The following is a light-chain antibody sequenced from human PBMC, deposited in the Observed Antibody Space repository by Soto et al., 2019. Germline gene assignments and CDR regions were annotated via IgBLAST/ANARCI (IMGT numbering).Light chain of an antibody. J-gene: IGKJ2*01. CDR3: QHYSNSPPLYT. Sequence: EIVLTQSPGTLSLSPGDRATLSCRASQSVSGKYLVWYQQKPGQAPRLVIHGASSRASGIPDRFSGRGSGTDFTLSISRLEPEDFAVYFCQHYSNSPPLYTFGQGTKLEIK. CDR2: GAS. CDR1: QSVSGKY. V-gene: IGKV3-20*01.